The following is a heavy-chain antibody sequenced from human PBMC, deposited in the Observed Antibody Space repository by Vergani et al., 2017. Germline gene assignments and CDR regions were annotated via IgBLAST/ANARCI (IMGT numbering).Heavy chain of an antibody. CDR2: ITGGGGST. Sequence: EVQLLESGGSLKQPGGSVRLSCAASGFTFSNYAMHWVRQAPGKGLEWVSAITGGGGSTYDADPVKGRFSISRDNSRDTMYLQMKSLIPEVTATYYCVKDAGSYENFFDSWGQGTLVTVSS. CDR3: VKDAGSYENFFDS. CDR1: GFTFSNYA. D-gene: IGHD1-26*01. V-gene: IGHV3-23*01. J-gene: IGHJ4*02.